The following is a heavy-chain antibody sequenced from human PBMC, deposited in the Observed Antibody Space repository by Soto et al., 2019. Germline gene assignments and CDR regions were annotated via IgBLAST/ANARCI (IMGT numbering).Heavy chain of an antibody. CDR1: GGSISSYY. Sequence: SETPSPTRTVSGGSISSYYWSWIPQPPGEGLALFGYFFYVGSPNYTPPLKSQVPISVDTSRTHSSLRLGSVPAANTAVYYFGSWCPTRLYSGSWRYNWFDPWGQGTLVTVSS. V-gene: IGHV4-59*08. J-gene: IGHJ5*02. D-gene: IGHD5-12*01. CDR2: FFYVGSP. CDR3: GSWCPTRLYSGSWRYNWFDP.